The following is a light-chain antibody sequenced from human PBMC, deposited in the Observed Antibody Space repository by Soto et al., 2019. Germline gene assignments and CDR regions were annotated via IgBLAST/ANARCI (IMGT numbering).Light chain of an antibody. J-gene: IGKJ1*01. CDR3: QQFGSSPRT. CDR1: QSVSSTY. CDR2: GAS. Sequence: VLTQSPGTLSLSPGERATLSCRASQSVSSTYLAWYQQKPGQAPRLLIYGASSRATGIPDRFSVSGSGTDFTLTISRLEPEDFAVYYCQQFGSSPRTFGQGTKVYIK. V-gene: IGKV3-20*01.